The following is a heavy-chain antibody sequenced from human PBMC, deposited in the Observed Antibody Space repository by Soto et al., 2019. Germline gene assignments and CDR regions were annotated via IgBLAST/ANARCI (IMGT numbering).Heavy chain of an antibody. D-gene: IGHD2-8*01. CDR3: AREGGGYCTNGVCPLIGMDV. J-gene: IGHJ6*02. CDR1: GYTFTGYY. Sequence: ASVKVSCKASGYTFTGYYMHWVRQAPGQGLEWMGWINPNSGGTNYAQKFQGWVTMTRDTSISTAYMELSRLRSDDTAGYYCAREGGGYCTNGVCPLIGMDVWGQGTTATVSS. CDR2: INPNSGGT. V-gene: IGHV1-2*04.